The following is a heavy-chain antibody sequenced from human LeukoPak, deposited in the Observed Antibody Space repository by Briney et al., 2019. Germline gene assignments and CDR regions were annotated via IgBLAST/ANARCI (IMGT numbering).Heavy chain of an antibody. CDR3: ASTSPKYYYESSGYSSLFDN. V-gene: IGHV4-4*02. J-gene: IGHJ4*02. Sequence: SETLSLTCAVSGGSISSSYWWSWVRQPPGKGLEWIGEISHSGSTKYNPSLKSRVTISVDKSKNQLSLRLTSVTAADTALYYCASTSPKYYYESSGYSSLFDNWGQGALVTVSS. CDR1: GGSISSSYW. CDR2: ISHSGST. D-gene: IGHD3-22*01.